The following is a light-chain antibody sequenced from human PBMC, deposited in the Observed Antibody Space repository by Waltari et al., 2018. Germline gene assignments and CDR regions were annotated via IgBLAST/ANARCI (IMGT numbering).Light chain of an antibody. V-gene: IGLV8-61*01. CDR3: SLYMGSGIWV. J-gene: IGLJ3*02. Sequence: QTVVTQEPSLSVSPGGTVTLTCALSSCPISRPSYAPWYQQTPGQAPRTLVYKGNSRSSGVPDRFSGSILGNKAALTITGAQADDDSDYYCSLYMGSGIWVFGGGTKLTVL. CDR2: KGN. CDR1: SCPISRPSY.